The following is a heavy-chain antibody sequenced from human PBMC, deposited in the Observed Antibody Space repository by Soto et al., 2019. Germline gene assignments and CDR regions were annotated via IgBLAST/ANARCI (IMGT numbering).Heavy chain of an antibody. CDR3: ARDPLVSCKWCYFDY. CDR2: ISYDGSNK. J-gene: IGHJ4*02. Sequence: GGPPGLPRASSGLSYSICGIRRVRDSPVKGLEWVAVISYDGSNKYYADSVKGRFTISRDNSKNTLYLQMNSLRAGDTAVYYCARDPLVSCKWCYFDYWGQGTMVTGSS. V-gene: IGHV3-30-3*01. CDR1: GLSYSICG. D-gene: IGHD2-15*01.